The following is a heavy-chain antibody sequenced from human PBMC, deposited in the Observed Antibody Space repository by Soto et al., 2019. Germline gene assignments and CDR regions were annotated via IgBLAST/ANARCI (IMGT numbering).Heavy chain of an antibody. CDR3: ASGGSGYYYYYMDV. J-gene: IGHJ6*03. D-gene: IGHD3-3*01. Sequence: EVQLVESGGGLVQPGGSLRLSCAASGFSFSSYWMTWVRQAPGQGLEWVANINQDGSEKYYVDSVKGRFTISRDNAKNSLYLQMKSLRAEDTAVYYWASGGSGYYYYYMDVWGKGTPVTVSS. V-gene: IGHV3-7*03. CDR1: GFSFSSYW. CDR2: INQDGSEK.